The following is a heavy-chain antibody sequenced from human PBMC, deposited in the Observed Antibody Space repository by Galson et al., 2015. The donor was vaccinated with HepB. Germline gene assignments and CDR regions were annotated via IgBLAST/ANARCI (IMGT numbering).Heavy chain of an antibody. CDR1: GFTFSSYA. D-gene: IGHD2-2*03. CDR2: MSGNTGDT. Sequence: SLRLSCAASGFTFSSYAMGWVRQAPGKGLEYVSAMSGNTGDTYYADSVKGRFTISRDNSKNTLYLQMNSLGAEDTAVYYCAKRGPGYCSSTTCYKSFDYWGQGTQVTVSS. J-gene: IGHJ4*02. CDR3: AKRGPGYCSSTTCYKSFDY. V-gene: IGHV3-23*01.